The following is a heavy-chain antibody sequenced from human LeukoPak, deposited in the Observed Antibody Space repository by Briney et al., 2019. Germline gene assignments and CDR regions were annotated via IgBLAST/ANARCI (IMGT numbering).Heavy chain of an antibody. CDR3: GKEGGA. CDR1: GVPFNSYA. D-gene: IGHD3-16*01. Sequence: GGSLRLSCAASGVPFNSYAMSWVRQAPGKGPEWVSAIGGRGGSTYYADSLGGRFTISRDNSKDMVYLQMNSLKVEDTATYYCGKEGGAWGQGTKVTVSS. J-gene: IGHJ5*02. V-gene: IGHV3-23*01. CDR2: IGGRGGST.